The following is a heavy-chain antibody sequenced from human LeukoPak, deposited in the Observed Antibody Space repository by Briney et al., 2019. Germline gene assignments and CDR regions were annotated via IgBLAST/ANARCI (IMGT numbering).Heavy chain of an antibody. V-gene: IGHV3-33*06. CDR3: AKELQAGWYYFDY. Sequence: GRSLRLSGAASGFTFSSYGMHWVRQAPGKGLEWVAVIWYDGSNKYYADSVKGRFTISRDNSKNTLYLQMNSLRAEDTAVYYCAKELQAGWYYFDYWGQGTLVTVSS. D-gene: IGHD6-19*01. CDR1: GFTFSSYG. CDR2: IWYDGSNK. J-gene: IGHJ4*02.